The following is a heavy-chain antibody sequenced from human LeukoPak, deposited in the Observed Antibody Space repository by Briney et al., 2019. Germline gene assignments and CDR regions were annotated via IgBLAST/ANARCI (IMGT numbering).Heavy chain of an antibody. J-gene: IGHJ6*02. Sequence: GGSLRLSCAASGFTFSDYYMSWIRQAPGKGLEWVSYISSSGSTIYYADSVKGRFTISRDNTKNSLYLQMNSLSAEDTAVYYCARDGEWLRYGYYYYGMDVWGQGTTVTVSS. V-gene: IGHV3-11*01. CDR2: ISSSGSTI. CDR3: ARDGEWLRYGYYYYGMDV. CDR1: GFTFSDYY. D-gene: IGHD5-12*01.